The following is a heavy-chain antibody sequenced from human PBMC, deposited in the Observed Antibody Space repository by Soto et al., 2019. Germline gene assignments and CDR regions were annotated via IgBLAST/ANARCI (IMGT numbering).Heavy chain of an antibody. J-gene: IGHJ4*02. V-gene: IGHV3-23*01. D-gene: IGHD3-22*01. CDR2: ISGSGGST. CDR1: GFTFSSYA. Sequence: GGSLRLSFAASGFTFSSYAMSWVRQAPGKGLEWVSAISGSGGSTYYADSVKGRFTISRDNSKNTLYLQMNSLRAEDTAVYYCAKGHDSSGYFPFCYWGQGTLVTVSS. CDR3: AKGHDSSGYFPFCY.